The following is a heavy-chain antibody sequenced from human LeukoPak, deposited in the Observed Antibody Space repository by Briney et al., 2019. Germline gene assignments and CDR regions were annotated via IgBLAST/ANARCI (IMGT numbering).Heavy chain of an antibody. Sequence: GGSLRLSCTTSGFTFDDYAMSWFRQAPGKGLEWVGFIRNKAHGGVMEYAASVKGRFTISRDDSESTAYLQMNSLRIEDTAVYYCSRILGRSWSGGFDYWGQGTLVTVSS. CDR1: GFTFDDYA. J-gene: IGHJ4*02. CDR3: SRILGRSWSGGFDY. CDR2: IRNKAHGGVM. D-gene: IGHD3-10*01. V-gene: IGHV3-49*03.